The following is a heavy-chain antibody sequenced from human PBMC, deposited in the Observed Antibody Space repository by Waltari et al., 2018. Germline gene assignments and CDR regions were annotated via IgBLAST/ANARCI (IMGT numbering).Heavy chain of an antibody. CDR1: GGSFSGYY. J-gene: IGHJ4*02. CDR3: ARGARGSGSYSI. Sequence: QVQLQQWGAGLLKPSETLSLTCAVYGGSFSGYYWSWIRQPPGKGLEWIGEINHSGSTNYNPYLKSRVTISVDTSKNQFSLKLSSVTAADTAVYYCARGARGSGSYSIWGQGTLVTVSS. V-gene: IGHV4-34*01. CDR2: INHSGST. D-gene: IGHD3-10*01.